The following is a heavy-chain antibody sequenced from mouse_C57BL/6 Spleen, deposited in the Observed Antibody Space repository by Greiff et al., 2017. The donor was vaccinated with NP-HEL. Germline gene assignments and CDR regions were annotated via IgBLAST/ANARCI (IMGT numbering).Heavy chain of an antibody. CDR3: ARSDYGKDYAMDD. CDR2: IYPGDGDT. V-gene: IGHV1-82*01. Sequence: VNVVESGPELVKPGASVKISCKASGYAFSSSWMNWVKQRPGKGLEWIGRIYPGDGDTNYNGKFKGKATLTADKSSSTAYMQLSSLTSEDSAVYFCARSDYGKDYAMDDWGQGTSVTVSS. J-gene: IGHJ4*01. D-gene: IGHD2-1*01. CDR1: GYAFSSSW.